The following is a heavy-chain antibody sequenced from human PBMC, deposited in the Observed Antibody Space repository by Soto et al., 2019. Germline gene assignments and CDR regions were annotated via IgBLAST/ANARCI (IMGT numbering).Heavy chain of an antibody. V-gene: IGHV1-18*01. Sequence: VQLVQSGAEVKKPGASVKVSCKASGYIFSSYGTSWLRQAPGQGLEWMGCISADNANTNYAQKFQGRVTMTTDTATSTAYMELRSLRSDDTAVYYCARNYRGETWLQVGEYWGQGTLVTVSS. D-gene: IGHD5-12*01. CDR1: GYIFSSYG. CDR2: ISADNANT. CDR3: ARNYRGETWLQVGEY. J-gene: IGHJ4*02.